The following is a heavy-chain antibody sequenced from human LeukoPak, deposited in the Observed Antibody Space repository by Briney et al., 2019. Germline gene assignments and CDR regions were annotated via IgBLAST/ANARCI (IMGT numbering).Heavy chain of an antibody. Sequence: GGSLRLSCAASGFTFSSYWMSWVRQAPGKGLEWVANIKQDGSEKYYVDPVKGRFTISRDNAKNSLYLQMNSLRAEDTAVYYCAREYYYDSSGYYSWFDPWGQGTLVTVSS. V-gene: IGHV3-7*01. CDR1: GFTFSSYW. CDR3: AREYYYDSSGYYSWFDP. CDR2: IKQDGSEK. J-gene: IGHJ5*02. D-gene: IGHD3-22*01.